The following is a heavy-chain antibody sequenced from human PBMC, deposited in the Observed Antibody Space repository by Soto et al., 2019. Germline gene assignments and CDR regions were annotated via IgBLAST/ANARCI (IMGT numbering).Heavy chain of an antibody. V-gene: IGHV3-33*01. Sequence: GGSLRLSCAASGFTFSSYGMHWVRQAPGKGLEWVAVIWYDGSNKYYADSVKGRFTISRDNSKNTLYLQMNSLRAEDTAVYYCAREGDTIFGVVIAAPFDYWGQGTLVTVSS. CDR2: IWYDGSNK. D-gene: IGHD3-3*01. CDR1: GFTFSSYG. J-gene: IGHJ4*02. CDR3: AREGDTIFGVVIAAPFDY.